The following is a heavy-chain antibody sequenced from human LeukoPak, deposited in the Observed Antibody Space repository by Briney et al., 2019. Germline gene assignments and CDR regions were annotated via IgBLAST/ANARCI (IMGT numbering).Heavy chain of an antibody. V-gene: IGHV4-59*12. CDR1: GGSISSYY. Sequence: PSETLSLTCTVSGGSISSYYWSWIRQPPGKGLEWIGYIYYSGSTNYNPSLKSRVTISVDTSKNQFSLKLSSVTAADTAVYYCARATSSGDFDYWGQGTLVTVSS. D-gene: IGHD6-19*01. CDR2: IYYSGST. J-gene: IGHJ4*02. CDR3: ARATSSGDFDY.